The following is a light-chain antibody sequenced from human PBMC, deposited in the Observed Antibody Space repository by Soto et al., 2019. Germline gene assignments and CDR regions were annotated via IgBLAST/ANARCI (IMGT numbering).Light chain of an antibody. CDR1: QGISSY. CDR3: QQLNSFPFT. CDR2: AAS. V-gene: IGKV1-9*01. Sequence: DIQLTQSPPFLSASVGDRVTISCRASQGISSYLAWYQQKPGKAPKLLIYAASTFQSGVPSRFSGSGSGTEFTLAISSLQPEDFATYDCQQLNSFPFTFGPWTKVDIK. J-gene: IGKJ3*01.